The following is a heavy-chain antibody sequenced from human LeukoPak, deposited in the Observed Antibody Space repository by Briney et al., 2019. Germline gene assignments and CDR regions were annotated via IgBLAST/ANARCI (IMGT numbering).Heavy chain of an antibody. D-gene: IGHD3-16*02. J-gene: IGHJ4*02. CDR3: SKVGAGYTNPYYFDY. CDR1: GFTFSTYA. CDR2: ISGSGANT. V-gene: IGHV3-23*01. Sequence: GGSLRLSCAASGFTFSTYAMSWVRQAPGKGLEWVSTISGSGANTYYADSVRGRFTISRDNSKNTLYLHMNSLRAEDTAVYYCSKVGAGYTNPYYFDYWGQGTLVTVSS.